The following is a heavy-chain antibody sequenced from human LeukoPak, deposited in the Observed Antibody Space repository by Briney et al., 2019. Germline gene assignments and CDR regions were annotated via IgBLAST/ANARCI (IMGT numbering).Heavy chain of an antibody. Sequence: GGSLRLSCAVSGFTLSTYAMTWVRQAPGKGLEWVSSIVGSSGNTYYADSVKGRFTISGDNSKNTLYLQMSSLRAEDTAVYYCAKEMGPVNYYYGMDVWGQGTTVTVSS. CDR2: IVGSSGNT. V-gene: IGHV3-23*01. J-gene: IGHJ6*02. D-gene: IGHD2-8*01. CDR1: GFTLSTYA. CDR3: AKEMGPVNYYYGMDV.